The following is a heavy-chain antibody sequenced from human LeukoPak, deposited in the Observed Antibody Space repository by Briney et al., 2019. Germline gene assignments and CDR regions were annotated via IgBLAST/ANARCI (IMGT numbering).Heavy chain of an antibody. J-gene: IGHJ3*02. D-gene: IGHD3-22*01. CDR1: GFTFSNYN. CDR2: ISISSNYI. V-gene: IGHV3-21*01. Sequence: GGSLRLSCAASGFTFSNYNMNWVRQAPGKGLEWVSCISISSNYIYYPDSVKGRFTISRDNAKNSLYLQMNSLRAEDTAVYYCAREPQGDSSGYDAFDIWGQGTMVTVSS. CDR3: AREPQGDSSGYDAFDI.